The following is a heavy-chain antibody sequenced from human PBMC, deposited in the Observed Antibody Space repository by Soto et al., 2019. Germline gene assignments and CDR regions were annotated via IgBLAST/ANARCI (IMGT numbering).Heavy chain of an antibody. CDR1: GFTFSSYA. CDR3: AIDWEVVPAGGFGMDV. V-gene: IGHV3-23*01. J-gene: IGHJ6*02. D-gene: IGHD2-2*01. CDR2: ISGSGGST. Sequence: GGSLRLSCAASGFTFSSYAMSWVRQAPGKGLEWVSAISGSGGSTYYADPVKGRFTISRDNSKNTLYLQMNSLRAEDTAVYYCAIDWEVVPAGGFGMDVWGQGTTVTVSS.